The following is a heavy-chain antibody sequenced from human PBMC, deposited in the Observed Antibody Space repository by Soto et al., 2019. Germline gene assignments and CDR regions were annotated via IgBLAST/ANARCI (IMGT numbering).Heavy chain of an antibody. J-gene: IGHJ4*02. CDR1: GGTFSSYA. V-gene: IGHV1-69*13. D-gene: IGHD6-13*01. CDR2: IIPIFGTA. CDR3: ALPPSSSRKFDY. Sequence: SVKVSCKASGGTFSSYAISWVRQAPGQGLEWMGGIIPIFGTANYAQKFQGRVTITADESTSTAYMELSSLRSEDTAVYYCALPPSSSRKFDYWGQGTLVTVSS.